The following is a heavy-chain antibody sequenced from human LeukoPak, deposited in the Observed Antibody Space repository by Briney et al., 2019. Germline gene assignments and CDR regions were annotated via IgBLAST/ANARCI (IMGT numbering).Heavy chain of an antibody. CDR3: ARLYNWNEGFDY. D-gene: IGHD1-20*01. Sequence: PGGSLRLSCAASGFTFNSYAMSWVRQAPGKGLEWVSAISGSGGSTYYADSVRGRFTISRDNSKNTLYLQMNSLRAGDTALYYCARLYNWNEGFDYWGQGTLVTVSS. CDR1: GFTFNSYA. CDR2: ISGSGGST. V-gene: IGHV3-23*01. J-gene: IGHJ4*02.